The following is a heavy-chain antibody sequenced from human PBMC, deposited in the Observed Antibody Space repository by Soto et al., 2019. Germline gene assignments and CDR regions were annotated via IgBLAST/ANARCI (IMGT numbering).Heavy chain of an antibody. CDR2: ISSDGSDK. J-gene: IGHJ4*02. V-gene: IGHV3-30-3*01. Sequence: PGGSLRLSCAASGFTFSDSAMHWVRQTPGKGLEWVALISSDGSDKYHADSVKGRFTVSRDNSKNTLFLQMNSLNPEDTAVYYCARDRSPYSGYAKSFDYWRQRTLVTVSS. CDR3: ARDRSPYSGYAKSFDY. D-gene: IGHD5-12*01. CDR1: GFTFSDSA.